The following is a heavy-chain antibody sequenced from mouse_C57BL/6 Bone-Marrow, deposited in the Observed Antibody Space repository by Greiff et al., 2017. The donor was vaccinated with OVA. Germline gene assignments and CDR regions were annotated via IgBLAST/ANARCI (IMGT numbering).Heavy chain of an antibody. CDR1: GYTFTDYE. CDR2: IDPETGGT. V-gene: IGHV1-15*01. J-gene: IGHJ2*01. D-gene: IGHD1-1*01. CDR3: TRRRKITTVVFDY. Sequence: QVQLKQSGAELVRPGASVTLSCKASGYTFTDYEMHWVKQTPVHGLEWIGAIDPETGGTAYNQKFKGKAILTADKSSSTAYMELRSLTSEDSAVYYCTRRRKITTVVFDYWGQGTTLTVSS.